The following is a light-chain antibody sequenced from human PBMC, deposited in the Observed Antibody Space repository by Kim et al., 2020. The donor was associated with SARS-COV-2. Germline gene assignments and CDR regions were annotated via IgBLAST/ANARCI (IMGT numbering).Light chain of an antibody. Sequence: GQSVTNPCTGTSSDVGGYNYVSWYQQHPGKAPKLMIYEVSKRPSGVPDRFSGSKSGNTASLTVSGLQAEDEADYYCSSYAGSNNLVFGGGTQLTVL. CDR1: SSDVGGYNY. J-gene: IGLJ2*01. V-gene: IGLV2-8*01. CDR3: SSYAGSNNLV. CDR2: EVS.